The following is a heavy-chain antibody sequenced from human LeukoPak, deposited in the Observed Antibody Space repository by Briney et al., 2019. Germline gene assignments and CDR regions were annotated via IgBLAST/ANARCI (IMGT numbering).Heavy chain of an antibody. CDR2: ISSSSSYI. Sequence: GGSLRLSCAASGFTFSSYSMNWVRQAPGKGLEWVSSISSSSSYIYYADSVKGRFTISRDNAKNSLYLQMNSLRAEDTAVYYCARTSSDLHTSDYYMDVWGKGTTVTVSS. CDR1: GFTFSSYS. CDR3: ARTSSDLHTSDYYMDV. V-gene: IGHV3-21*01. D-gene: IGHD2-2*01. J-gene: IGHJ6*03.